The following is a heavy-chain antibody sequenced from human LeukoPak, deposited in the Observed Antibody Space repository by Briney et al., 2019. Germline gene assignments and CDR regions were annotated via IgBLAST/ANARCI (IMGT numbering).Heavy chain of an antibody. V-gene: IGHV6-1*01. CDR3: ARDYYDSSAVRGDAFDI. CDR2: TYYRSKWYY. Sequence: SQTLSLTCAISGDSVSSNSAAWNWIRQSPSRGLEWLGRTYYRSKWYYDYAVSVKSRITINPDTSKNQFSLQLNSVTPEDTAVYYCARDYYDSSAVRGDAFDIWGQGTMVTVSS. J-gene: IGHJ3*02. CDR1: GDSVSSNSAA. D-gene: IGHD3-22*01.